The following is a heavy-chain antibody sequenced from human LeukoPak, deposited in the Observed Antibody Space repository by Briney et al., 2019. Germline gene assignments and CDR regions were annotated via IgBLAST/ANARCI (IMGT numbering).Heavy chain of an antibody. Sequence: GGSLRLSCAASGFTFSDYYMSWIRQAPGKGLEWVSYISSSGSTIYYADSVKGRFTISRDNAKNSLYLQMNILRAEDTAVYYCARGDIAATNWFNPWGQGTLVTVSS. J-gene: IGHJ5*02. V-gene: IGHV3-11*01. CDR2: ISSSGSTI. D-gene: IGHD6-25*01. CDR3: ARGDIAATNWFNP. CDR1: GFTFSDYY.